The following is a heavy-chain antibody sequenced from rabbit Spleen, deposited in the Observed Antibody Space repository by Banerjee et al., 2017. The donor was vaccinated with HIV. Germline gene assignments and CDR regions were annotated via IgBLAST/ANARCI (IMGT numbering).Heavy chain of an antibody. D-gene: IGHD3-1*01. Sequence: QEQLEESGGGLVKPEGSLTLTCKASGFDLSSYYYMCWVRQAPGKGLEWIACIYAGSSGSTYYASWAKGRFTISKTSSTTVTLQMTSLTVADTATYFCARGPGSNIYKSYFDLWGPGTLVTVS. CDR3: ARGPGSNIYKSYFDL. CDR2: IYAGSSGST. V-gene: IGHV1S45*01. J-gene: IGHJ4*01. CDR1: GFDLSSYYY.